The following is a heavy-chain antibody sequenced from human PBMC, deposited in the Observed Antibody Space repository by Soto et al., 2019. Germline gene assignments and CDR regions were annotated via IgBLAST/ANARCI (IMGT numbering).Heavy chain of an antibody. CDR3: ARDERYYYYGMDV. J-gene: IGHJ6*02. CDR2: ISAYNGNT. V-gene: IGHV1-18*01. CDR1: GYTFTSYG. Sequence: ASVKVSCKSSGYTFTSYGISWVRQAPGQGREWMGWISAYNGNTNYAQKLQGRVTMTTDTSTSTAYMELRSLRSDDTAVYYCARDERYYYYGMDVWGQGTTVNVSS.